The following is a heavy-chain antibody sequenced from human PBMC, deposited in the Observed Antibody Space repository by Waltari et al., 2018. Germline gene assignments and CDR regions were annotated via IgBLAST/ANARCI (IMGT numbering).Heavy chain of an antibody. J-gene: IGHJ6*02. CDR2: ITTTSNTI. CDR3: ARSRFLETRYGMDV. CDR1: RFTFSSHE. V-gene: IGHV3-48*03. Sequence: LVESGGGLVQPAGSLSLSGAAFRFTFSSHEMAGFRQAPGKGPEWISYITTTSNTIYYADSVKGRFTISRDNAKDLLYLQMNSLRAEDTAVYYCARSRFLETRYGMDVWGPGTTVTVS. D-gene: IGHD3-3*01.